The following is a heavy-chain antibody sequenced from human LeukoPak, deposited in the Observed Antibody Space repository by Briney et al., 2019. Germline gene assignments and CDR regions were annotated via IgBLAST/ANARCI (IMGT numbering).Heavy chain of an antibody. CDR1: GFTFSSYE. J-gene: IGHJ4*02. V-gene: IGHV3-48*03. CDR3: ATYPRYISSTDPRYYFDY. Sequence: VGSLRLSCAASGFTFSSYEMNWVRQAPGKGLEWVSYISRSGSTIYYADSVKGRFTISRDNAKNSLYLQMNSLRAEDTAVYYCATYPRYISSTDPRYYFDYWGQGTLVTVSS. CDR2: ISRSGSTI. D-gene: IGHD6-13*01.